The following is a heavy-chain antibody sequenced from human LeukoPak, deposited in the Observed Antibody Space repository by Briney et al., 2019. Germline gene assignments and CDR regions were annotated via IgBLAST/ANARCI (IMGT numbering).Heavy chain of an antibody. Sequence: PSETLSLTCAVSGGSISSGGYSWSWIRQPPGKGLEWIGYIYHSGSTYYNPSLKSQVTISVDRSKNQFSLKLSSVTAADTAVYYCARDIGGTYCSGGSCYSEFGWFDPWGQGTLVTVSS. CDR2: IYHSGST. D-gene: IGHD2-15*01. CDR3: ARDIGGTYCSGGSCYSEFGWFDP. CDR1: GGSISSGGYS. V-gene: IGHV4-30-2*01. J-gene: IGHJ5*02.